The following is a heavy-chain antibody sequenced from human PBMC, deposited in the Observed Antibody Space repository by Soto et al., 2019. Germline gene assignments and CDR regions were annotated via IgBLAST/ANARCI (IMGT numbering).Heavy chain of an antibody. CDR1: GFTVSSNY. V-gene: IGHV3-66*01. CDR2: IYSGGST. D-gene: IGHD6-19*01. CDR3: GRDPFSGGWYGGFWFDP. Sequence: PGGSLRLSCAASGFTVSSNYMSWVRQAPGKGLEWVSVIYSGGSTYYADSVKGRFTTSRDNSKNTLYLQMNSLRAEDTAVYYCGRDPFSGGWYGGFWFDPWGQGTLVTVSS. J-gene: IGHJ5*02.